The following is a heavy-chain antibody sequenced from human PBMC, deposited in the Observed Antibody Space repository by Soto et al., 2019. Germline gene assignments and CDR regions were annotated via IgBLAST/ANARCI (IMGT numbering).Heavy chain of an antibody. CDR2: IKSKTDVGTT. Sequence: EVQLVESGGGLVKPGGSLRVSCAASGFSISDSWMSWVRQAPGKGLEWVARIKSKTDVGTTDYAAPVTGRFTISRDDSKNTLSLQMNSLKTEDTALYYCTTYDYIRGNYRVRWAYWGLGTMVTVSS. V-gene: IGHV3-15*01. CDR3: TTYDYIRGNYRVRWAY. CDR1: GFSISDSW. J-gene: IGHJ4*02. D-gene: IGHD3-16*02.